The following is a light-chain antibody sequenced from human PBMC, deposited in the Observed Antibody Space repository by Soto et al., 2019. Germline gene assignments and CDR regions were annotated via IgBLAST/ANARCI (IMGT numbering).Light chain of an antibody. CDR2: RVS. V-gene: IGKV2-24*01. CDR1: QSLVHSDGNTY. Sequence: DIVLTQTPRSSPVTLGQPDSISCRSSQSLVHSDGNTYLSWLQLRPGQPPRLLIYRVSNRFSGVPARFSGSGSGTDFTLTINRVEPEDVGTYYCVQCDRFPRTFGQGTKVEIK. CDR3: VQCDRFPRT. J-gene: IGKJ1*01.